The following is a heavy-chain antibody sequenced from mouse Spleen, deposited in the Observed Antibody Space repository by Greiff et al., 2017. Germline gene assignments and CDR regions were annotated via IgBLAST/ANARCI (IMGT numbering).Heavy chain of an antibody. CDR1: GYTFTSYW. V-gene: IGHV1-72*01. J-gene: IGHJ3*01. CDR3: ARSGDYEGSLFAY. CDR2: IDPNSGGT. Sequence: QVQLQQPGAELVKPGASVKLSCKASGYTFTSYWMHWVKQRPGRGREWIGRIDPNSGGTKYNEKFKSKATLTVDKPSSTAYMQLSSLTSEDSAVYYCARSGDYEGSLFAYWGQGTLVTVSA. D-gene: IGHD2-4*01.